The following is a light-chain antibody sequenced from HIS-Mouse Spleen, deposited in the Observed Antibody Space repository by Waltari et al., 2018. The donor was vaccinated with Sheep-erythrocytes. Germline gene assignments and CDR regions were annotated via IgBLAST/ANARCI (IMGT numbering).Light chain of an antibody. CDR2: QDS. CDR3: AAWDDSLNGWV. Sequence: SYELTQPPSVSVSPGQTASITCSGDKLGDKYACWYQQTPGQSPVLVIYQDSKRPSGIPERFSGSNSGNTASLAISGLQYEDEADYYCAAWDDSLNGWVFGGGTKLTVL. J-gene: IGLJ3*02. CDR1: KLGDKY. V-gene: IGLV3-1*01.